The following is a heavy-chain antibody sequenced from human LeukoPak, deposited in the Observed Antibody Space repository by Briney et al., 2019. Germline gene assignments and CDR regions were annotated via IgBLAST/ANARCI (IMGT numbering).Heavy chain of an antibody. D-gene: IGHD1-26*01. Sequence: ASVKVSCKASGYTFTGYYMHWVRQAPGQGLEWMGWINPNSGGTNYAQKFQGRVTMTRDTSISTAYMELSRLRSDDTAVYYCARDPGWELPGSYYYYGVDVWGQGTTVTVSS. CDR1: GYTFTGYY. V-gene: IGHV1-2*02. CDR3: ARDPGWELPGSYYYYGVDV. J-gene: IGHJ6*02. CDR2: INPNSGGT.